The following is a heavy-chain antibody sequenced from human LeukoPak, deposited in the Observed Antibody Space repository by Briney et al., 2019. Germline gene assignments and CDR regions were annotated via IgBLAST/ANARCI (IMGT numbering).Heavy chain of an antibody. D-gene: IGHD2-2*03. CDR1: GFTVSNNY. J-gene: IGHJ4*02. CDR3: ARDSHYGYPSSWYHLVQIDY. CDR2: IYSGVST. V-gene: IGHV3-66*01. Sequence: PGGSLRLSCAASGFTVSNNYMSWVRQAPGKGLEWVSVIYSGVSTYYADSVKGRFTISRDNSKNTLYLQMNSLRAEDTAVYYCARDSHYGYPSSWYHLVQIDYWGQGTLVIVSS.